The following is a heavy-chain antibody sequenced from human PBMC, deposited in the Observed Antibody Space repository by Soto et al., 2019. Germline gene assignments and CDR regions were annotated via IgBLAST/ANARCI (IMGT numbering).Heavy chain of an antibody. V-gene: IGHV3-7*03. CDR3: ARDLGDYVWGSYSYVGAFDI. Sequence: GGSLRLSCAASGFTFDRYWMSWVRQAPGKGLERVANIKQYGSEKYYVDSVKGRFTISRDNAKNSLYLQMNILRVEDTAVYYCARDLGDYVWGSYSYVGAFDIWGQGTKVTVSS. CDR2: IKQYGSEK. CDR1: GFTFDRYW. J-gene: IGHJ3*02. D-gene: IGHD3-16*02.